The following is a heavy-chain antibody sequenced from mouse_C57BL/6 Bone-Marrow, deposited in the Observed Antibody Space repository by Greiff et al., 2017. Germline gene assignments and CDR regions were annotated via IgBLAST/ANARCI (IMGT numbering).Heavy chain of an antibody. D-gene: IGHD2-2*01. CDR1: GFNIKDDY. CDR3: ALWLRRGYYFDY. CDR2: IDPENGDT. Sequence: EVQRVESGAELVRPGASVKLSCTASGFNIKDDYMHWVQQRPEQGLEWIGWIDPENGDTEYASKFQGKATITADTSSHTAYLQLSSLTSEDTAVYYCALWLRRGYYFDYWGKGTTLTVSS. J-gene: IGHJ2*01. V-gene: IGHV14-4*01.